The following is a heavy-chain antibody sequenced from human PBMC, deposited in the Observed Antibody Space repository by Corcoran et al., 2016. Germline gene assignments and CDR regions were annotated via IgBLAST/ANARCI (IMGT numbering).Heavy chain of an antibody. Sequence: EVQLVESGGGLIQPGGSLRLSCAASGFTVSSHYMRWVRQAPGKGLEWVSVIYSGGSTYYADSVKGRFTISRDNSKNTLYLQMNSLTAEDTAVYDCARGEHYYFDVIYWGQGTLVTVSS. D-gene: IGHD3-9*01. CDR3: ARGEHYYFDVIY. CDR2: IYSGGST. V-gene: IGHV3-53*01. CDR1: GFTVSSHY. J-gene: IGHJ4*02.